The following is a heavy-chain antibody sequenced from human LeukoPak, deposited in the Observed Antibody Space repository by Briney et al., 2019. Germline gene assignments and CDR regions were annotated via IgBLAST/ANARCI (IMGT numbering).Heavy chain of an antibody. V-gene: IGHV1-69*13. CDR1: GGTFSSYA. D-gene: IGHD6-19*01. Sequence: ASVKVSCKASGGTFSSYAISWVRQAPGQGLEWMGGIIPIFGTANYAQKFQGRVTITADESTSTAYMELSSLISEDTAVYYCARAIIAVAGPHYYYYYMDVWGKGTTVTVSS. J-gene: IGHJ6*03. CDR2: IIPIFGTA. CDR3: ARAIIAVAGPHYYYYYMDV.